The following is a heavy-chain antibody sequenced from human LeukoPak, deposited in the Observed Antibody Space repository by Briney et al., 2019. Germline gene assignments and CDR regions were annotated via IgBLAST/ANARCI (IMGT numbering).Heavy chain of an antibody. J-gene: IGHJ4*02. CDR2: ISGSGGKT. V-gene: IGHV3-23*01. Sequence: GGSLRLSCSASGFSFSVFAMGWVRQAPGKGLEWVASISGSGGKTYYADSVEGRFTISRDNSKNTLYLQMNSQRAEDTALYYCARGRGGDYVPSRFDYWGQGTLVTVPS. CDR3: ARGRGGDYVPSRFDY. D-gene: IGHD4-17*01. CDR1: GFSFSVFA.